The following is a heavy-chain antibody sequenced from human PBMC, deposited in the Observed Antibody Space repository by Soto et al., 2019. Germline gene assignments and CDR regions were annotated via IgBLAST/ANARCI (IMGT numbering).Heavy chain of an antibody. CDR3: AREVSEELPSLDYYYGMDV. V-gene: IGHV1-3*01. CDR1: GYTFTSYA. CDR2: INAGNGNT. J-gene: IGHJ6*02. D-gene: IGHD1-26*01. Sequence: GASVKVSCKASGYTFTSYAMHWVRQAPGQRLEWMGWINAGNGNTKYSQKFQGRVTITRDTSASTAYMELSSLRSEDTAVYYCAREVSEELPSLDYYYGMDVWGQGTTVTVSS.